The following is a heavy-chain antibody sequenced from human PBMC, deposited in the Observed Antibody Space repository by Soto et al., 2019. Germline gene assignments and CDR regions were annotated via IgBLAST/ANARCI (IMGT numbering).Heavy chain of an antibody. Sequence: PSDTLTLTCTVSGASISCYYWSWIRQPLGKGLEWIGYIYYSGSTNYNPSLKSRVTISVDTSKNQFSLKLSSVTAADTAVYYCARIPYDILTGYGYYGMDVWGQGTTVTVS. V-gene: IGHV4-59*01. D-gene: IGHD3-9*01. CDR1: GASISCYY. CDR2: IYYSGST. J-gene: IGHJ6*02. CDR3: ARIPYDILTGYGYYGMDV.